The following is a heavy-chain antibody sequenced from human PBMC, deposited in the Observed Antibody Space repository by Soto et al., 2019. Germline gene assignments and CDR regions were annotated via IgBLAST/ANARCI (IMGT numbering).Heavy chain of an antibody. CDR3: ARSSDTAMVEGYFDY. CDR2: IDWDGDK. CDR1: GFSLSTSGMC. D-gene: IGHD5-18*01. V-gene: IGHV2-70*01. J-gene: IGHJ4*02. Sequence: SGPTLVNPTQTLTLTCTFSGFSLSTSGMCVSWIRQPPGKALEWLALIDWDGDKYYSTSLKTRLTISKDTSKNQVVLTMTNMDPVDTATYYCARSSDTAMVEGYFDYWGQGTLVTVSS.